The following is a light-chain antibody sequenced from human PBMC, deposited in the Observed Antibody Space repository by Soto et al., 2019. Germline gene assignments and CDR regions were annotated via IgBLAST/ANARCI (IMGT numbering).Light chain of an antibody. CDR2: GAS. J-gene: IGKJ5*01. V-gene: IGKV3-20*01. Sequence: EIVLTQSPGTLSLSPGERATLSCRASQGVTSNYLAWYQQRPGQAPRLLIYGASNRATGIPDRFSGGGSGTNVFLPTSRLLPDEFVMYYCQQYGSSSPTTFGQGTRLEIE. CDR1: QGVTSNY. CDR3: QQYGSSSPTT.